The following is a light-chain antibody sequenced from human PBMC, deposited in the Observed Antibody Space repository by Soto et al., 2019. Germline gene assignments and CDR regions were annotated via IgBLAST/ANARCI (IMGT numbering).Light chain of an antibody. J-gene: IGKJ1*01. V-gene: IGKV3-15*01. Sequence: IVMTQSPVTLSVSPGERATLSCRASQSVSSNLAWYQQKPGQAPSLLIYGAFTRATGIPARFSGTGSGTEFTLTISSLQSEDFALYYCQQYNNWWTFGQGTKV. CDR3: QQYNNWWT. CDR1: QSVSSN. CDR2: GAF.